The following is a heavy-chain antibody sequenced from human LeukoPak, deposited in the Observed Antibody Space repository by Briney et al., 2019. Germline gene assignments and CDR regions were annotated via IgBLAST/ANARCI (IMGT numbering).Heavy chain of an antibody. J-gene: IGHJ4*02. V-gene: IGHV4-30-2*01. Sequence: SQTLSLTCAVSGGSISSGGYSWSWIRQPPGKGLEWIGYIYHSGSTYYSPSLKSRVTISVDRSKNQFSLKLSSVTAADTAVYYCARHYGPWGQGTLVTVSS. CDR2: IYHSGST. D-gene: IGHD3-16*01. CDR3: ARHYGP. CDR1: GGSISSGGYS.